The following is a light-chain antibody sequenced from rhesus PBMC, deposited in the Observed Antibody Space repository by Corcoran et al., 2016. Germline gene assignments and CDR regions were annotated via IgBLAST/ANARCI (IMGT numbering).Light chain of an antibody. J-gene: IGKJ1*01. Sequence: DIQMTQSPSSLSASVGDTVTITCQASQGISKYLAWYQQKPGKAPKILIYDASTLQSGVPSRFSGSGAGTEFHITISSLQPEDCATYYCQQHNSYPRTFGQGTKVEIK. V-gene: IGKV1-25*01. CDR1: QGISKY. CDR3: QQHNSYPRT. CDR2: DAS.